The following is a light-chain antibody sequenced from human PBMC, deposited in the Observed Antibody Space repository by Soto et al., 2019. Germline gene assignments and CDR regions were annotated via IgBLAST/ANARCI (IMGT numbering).Light chain of an antibody. V-gene: IGLV2-14*01. J-gene: IGLJ1*01. CDR3: SAYTTTSTLI. CDR1: SSDVGGYDY. Sequence: QSVLTQPASVSGSPGQSVTISCTVTSSDVGGYDYVSWYQQHPGTAPKLMLYEVNNRPSGVSNRFSGSKSGNTASLIISGLQTEDEADYYCSAYTTTSTLIFGTGTKV. CDR2: EVN.